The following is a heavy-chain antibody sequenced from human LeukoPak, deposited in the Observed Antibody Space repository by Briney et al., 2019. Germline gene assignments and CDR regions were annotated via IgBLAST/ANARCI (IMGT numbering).Heavy chain of an antibody. D-gene: IGHD6-19*01. CDR3: AREVPPRYSSGWLNWFDP. CDR1: GDSVSSNSAG. V-gene: IGHV6-1*01. CDR2: IYYRSKWYN. Sequence: SQTLSLTCAISGDSVSSNSAGWNWIRQSPSRGLEWLGRIYYRSKWYNDDAVSVKSRISINPDTAKNQFSLKLSSVTAADTAVYYCAREVPPRYSSGWLNWFDPWGQGTLVTVSS. J-gene: IGHJ5*02.